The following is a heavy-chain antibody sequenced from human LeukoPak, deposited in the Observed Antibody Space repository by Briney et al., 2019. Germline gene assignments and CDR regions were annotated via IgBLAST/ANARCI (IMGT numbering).Heavy chain of an antibody. J-gene: IGHJ4*02. CDR2: ISSSGSST. D-gene: IGHD2-2*02. V-gene: IGHV3-23*01. Sequence: GGSLRLSCAASGFTFASYAMSWVRQAPGKGLEWVSAISSSGSSTYYADSVKGRFTISRDNSKNTLYLQMNSLRAEDTAVYYCAKDIVVVPAAIRAVATIRDYWGQGTLVTASS. CDR3: AKDIVVVPAAIRAVATIRDY. CDR1: GFTFASYA.